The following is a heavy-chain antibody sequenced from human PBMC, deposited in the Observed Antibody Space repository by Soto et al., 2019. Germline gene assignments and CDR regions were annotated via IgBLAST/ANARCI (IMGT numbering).Heavy chain of an antibody. V-gene: IGHV4-31*03. D-gene: IGHD3-10*01. Sequence: QVQLQESGPGLVKPSQTLSLSCSVSGGSISSRDYYWSWIRHHPEKGLEWIGSISYNGNTYYNPSLKRRVAVSSDTSMNEFSLKLTSVTAADTAVYYCARDKGGAALKGSGMDVWGQGTTVTVSS. CDR2: ISYNGNT. CDR1: GGSISSRDYY. J-gene: IGHJ6*02. CDR3: ARDKGGAALKGSGMDV.